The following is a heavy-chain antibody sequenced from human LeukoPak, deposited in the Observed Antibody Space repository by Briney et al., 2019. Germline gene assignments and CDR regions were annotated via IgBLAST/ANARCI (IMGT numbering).Heavy chain of an antibody. V-gene: IGHV4-31*03. J-gene: IGHJ4*02. CDR2: IYYSGST. D-gene: IGHD5-18*01. CDR3: ARYYTAMEPFDY. Sequence: SQTLSLTCIVSGGSISSGGYYWSWIRQHPGKGLEWIGYIYYSGSTYYNPSLKSRVTISVDTSKNQFSLKLSSVTAADTAVYYCARYYTAMEPFDYWGQGTLVTVSS. CDR1: GGSISSGGYY.